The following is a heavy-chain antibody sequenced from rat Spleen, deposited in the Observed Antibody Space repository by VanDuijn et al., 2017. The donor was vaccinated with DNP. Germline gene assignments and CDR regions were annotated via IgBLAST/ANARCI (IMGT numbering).Heavy chain of an antibody. CDR3: TTDFERGY. J-gene: IGHJ2*01. CDR1: GFTFNNYW. Sequence: EVQLVESGGDLVQPGRSLKLSCVASGFTFNNYWMTWIRQVPGKGLEWVASIATSGGNTYYHDSVKGRFTISRDNAKSTLYLQMDSLRSEDTATYYCTTDFERGYWGQGVMVTVSS. CDR2: IATSGGNT. D-gene: IGHD1-11*01. V-gene: IGHV5-31*01.